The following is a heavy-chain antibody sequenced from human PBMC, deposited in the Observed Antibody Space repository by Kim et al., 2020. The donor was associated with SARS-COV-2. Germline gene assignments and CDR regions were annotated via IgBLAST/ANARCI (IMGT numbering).Heavy chain of an antibody. CDR2: IKQDGSEK. D-gene: IGHD6-13*01. CDR3: SIAAAGTSPFDY. CDR1: GFTFSSYW. Sequence: GGSLRLSCAASGFTFSSYWMSWVRQAPGKGLEWVANIKQDGSEKYYVDSVKGRFTISRDNAKNSLYLQMNSLIAEDTAVYYCSIAAAGTSPFDYWGQGTLVIVAS. V-gene: IGHV3-7*01. J-gene: IGHJ4*02.